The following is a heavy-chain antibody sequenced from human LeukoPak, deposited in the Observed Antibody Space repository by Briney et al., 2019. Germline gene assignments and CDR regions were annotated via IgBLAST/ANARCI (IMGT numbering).Heavy chain of an antibody. J-gene: IGHJ5*02. CDR2: INHSGST. CDR1: GGSFSGYY. D-gene: IGHD6-19*01. Sequence: PSETLSLTCAVYGGSFSGYYWSWIRQPPGKGLEWIGEINHSGSTNYNPSLKSRVTISVDTSKNQFSLKLSSVTAADTAMYYCARRAGSFWPSGWFDPWGQGTLVTVSS. V-gene: IGHV4-34*01. CDR3: ARRAGSFWPSGWFDP.